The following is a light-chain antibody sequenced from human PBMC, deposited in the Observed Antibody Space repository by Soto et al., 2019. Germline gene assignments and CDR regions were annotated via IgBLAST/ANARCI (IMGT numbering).Light chain of an antibody. V-gene: IGKV3-20*01. CDR1: QSVSSSY. J-gene: IGKJ4*01. CDR2: GAS. CDR3: QQYDNSPLT. Sequence: VLTQSPVTLSLSPGERATLSCRASQSVSSSYLAWYQQKPGQAPRLLIYGASNRATGIPDRFSGSGSGTDFTLTISRLEPEDFAVYYCQQYDNSPLTFGGGTKVDIK.